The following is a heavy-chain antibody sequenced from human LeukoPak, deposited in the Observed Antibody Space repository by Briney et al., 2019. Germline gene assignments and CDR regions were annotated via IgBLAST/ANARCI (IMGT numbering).Heavy chain of an antibody. Sequence: GGSLRLPCAASGFTFSDFGMNWVRQAPGKGLEWVSSIISSSTYIYYADSVKGRCTISRDNAKNSLYLQMNSLRAEDTAVYYCARDSDSYRFDPWGQGTLVTVSS. J-gene: IGHJ5*02. CDR3: ARDSDSYRFDP. V-gene: IGHV3-21*01. D-gene: IGHD3-22*01. CDR1: GFTFSDFG. CDR2: IISSSTYI.